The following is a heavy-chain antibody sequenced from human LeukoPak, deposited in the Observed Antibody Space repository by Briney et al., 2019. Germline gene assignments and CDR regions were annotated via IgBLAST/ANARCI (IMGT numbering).Heavy chain of an antibody. CDR1: GGTFSSYA. CDR2: INPNSGGT. D-gene: IGHD2-2*01. CDR3: ARDPFPIVVVPAAIAPPRFDP. V-gene: IGHV1-2*02. J-gene: IGHJ5*02. Sequence: ASVKVSCKASGGTFSSYAISWVRQAPGQGLEWMGWINPNSGGTNYAQKFQGRVTMTRDTSISTAYMELSRLRSDDTAVYYCARDPFPIVVVPAAIAPPRFDPWGQGTLVTVSS.